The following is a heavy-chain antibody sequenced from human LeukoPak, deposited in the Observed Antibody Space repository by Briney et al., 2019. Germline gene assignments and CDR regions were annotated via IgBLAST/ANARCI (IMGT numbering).Heavy chain of an antibody. Sequence: YISSSGSTIYYAASVKGRFTISRDKSKNTLNLQMNSLRAEDTAVYYCARDPYSSGWDAFDIWGQGTMVTVSS. J-gene: IGHJ3*02. CDR3: ARDPYSSGWDAFDI. D-gene: IGHD6-19*01. V-gene: IGHV3-11*01. CDR2: ISSSGSTI.